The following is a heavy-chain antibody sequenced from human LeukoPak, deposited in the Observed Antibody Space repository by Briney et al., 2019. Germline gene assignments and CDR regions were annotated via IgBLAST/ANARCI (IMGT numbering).Heavy chain of an antibody. CDR1: GDSASSNSAA. D-gene: IGHD5-12*01. CDR3: ARDGGYSGYGIDY. CDR2: TYYRSKWYN. V-gene: IGHV6-1*01. Sequence: QSQTLSLTCAISGDSASSNSAAWNWIRQSPSRGLEWLGRTYYRSKWYNYYAVSVKSRITINPDTSRNQFSLQLSSVTPEDTAVYYCARDGGYSGYGIDYWGQGTLVTVSS. J-gene: IGHJ4*02.